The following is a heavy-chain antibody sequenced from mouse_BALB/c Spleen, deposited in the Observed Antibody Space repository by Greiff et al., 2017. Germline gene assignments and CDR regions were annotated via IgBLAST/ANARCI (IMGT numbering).Heavy chain of an antibody. V-gene: IGHV1-80*01. D-gene: IGHD2-4*01. CDR3: ARWASTMITSYYFDY. CDR2: IYPGDGDT. J-gene: IGHJ2*01. CDR1: GYAFSSYW. Sequence: QVQLQQSGAELVRPGSSVKISCKASGYAFSSYWMNWVKQRPGQGLEWIGQIYPGDGDTNYNGKFKGKATLTADKSSSTAYMQLSSLTSEDSAVYFGARWASTMITSYYFDYWGQGTTLTVSS.